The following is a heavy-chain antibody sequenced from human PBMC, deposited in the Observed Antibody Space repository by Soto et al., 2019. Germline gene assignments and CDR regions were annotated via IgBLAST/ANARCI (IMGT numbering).Heavy chain of an antibody. J-gene: IGHJ4*02. D-gene: IGHD3-9*01. V-gene: IGHV4-59*01. CDR2: IYYSGST. CDR3: ARALADWGHPNNPESSYYFDY. Sequence: QVQLQESGPGLVKPSETLSLTCTVSGGSISSYYWSWIRQPPGKGLEWIGYIYYSGSTNYNPSLKSRVTISVDTSKNQFSLKLSSVTAADTAVYYCARALADWGHPNNPESSYYFDYWGQGTLVTVSS. CDR1: GGSISSYY.